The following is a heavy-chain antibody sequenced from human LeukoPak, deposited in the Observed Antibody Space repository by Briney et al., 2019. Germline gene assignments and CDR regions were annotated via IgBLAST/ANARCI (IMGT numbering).Heavy chain of an antibody. CDR1: GFSFSSYA. V-gene: IGHV3-23*01. J-gene: IGHJ4*02. D-gene: IGHD3-16*01. CDR2: ISGSDGST. Sequence: GGSLRLSCAASGFSFSSYAMSWVRQAPGKGLEWVSGISGSDGSTYYADSVKGRFTIPRDNSKNTLYLQMNSLRAEDMAVYYCAKDGGQGADYWGQGTLVTVSS. CDR3: AKDGGQGADY.